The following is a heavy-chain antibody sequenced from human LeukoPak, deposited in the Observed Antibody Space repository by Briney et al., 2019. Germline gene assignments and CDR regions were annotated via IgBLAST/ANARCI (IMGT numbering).Heavy chain of an antibody. CDR2: IKMDERSA. Sequence: GESLRLSCTVSGFTITNNWMYWVRQAPGRGLVWVSRIKMDERSAVYADSVKGRFIISRDNAKNTVYLQMNSLRADDTAVYYCATVFKGSSLQDYWGQGTLVTVSS. J-gene: IGHJ4*02. V-gene: IGHV3-74*03. CDR1: GFTITNNW. CDR3: ATVFKGSSLQDY. D-gene: IGHD3-10*01.